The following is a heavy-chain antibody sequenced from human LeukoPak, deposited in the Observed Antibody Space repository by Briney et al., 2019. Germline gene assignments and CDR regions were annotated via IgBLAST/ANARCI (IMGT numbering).Heavy chain of an antibody. J-gene: IGHJ4*02. Sequence: SETLSLTCAVYGGSFSGYYWSWIRQPPGKGLEWIGEINHSGSANYNPSLKSRVTISVDTSKNQFSLKLSSVTAADTAVYYCARGQIRRYCSGGSCYRTRGYYFDYWGQGTLVTVSS. CDR2: INHSGSA. D-gene: IGHD2-15*01. CDR1: GGSFSGYY. CDR3: ARGQIRRYCSGGSCYRTRGYYFDY. V-gene: IGHV4-34*01.